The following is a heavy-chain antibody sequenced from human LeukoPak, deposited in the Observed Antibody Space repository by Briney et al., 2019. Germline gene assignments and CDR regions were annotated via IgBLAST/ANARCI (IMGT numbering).Heavy chain of an antibody. CDR1: GGTFSSYA. CDR2: IIPIFGTA. Sequence: GSSVKVSCKASGGTFSSYAISWVRQAPGQGLEWMGGIIPIFGTANYAQKFQGRVTITTDESTSTAYMELSSLRSEDTAVYYCARDRSLRYQFDDSSGYFDYWGQGTLVTVSS. V-gene: IGHV1-69*05. D-gene: IGHD3-22*01. CDR3: ARDRSLRYQFDDSSGYFDY. J-gene: IGHJ4*02.